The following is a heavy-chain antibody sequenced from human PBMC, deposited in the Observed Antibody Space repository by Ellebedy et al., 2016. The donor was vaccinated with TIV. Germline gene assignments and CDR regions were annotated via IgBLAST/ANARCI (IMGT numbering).Heavy chain of an antibody. Sequence: ASVKVSCKASGYTFTGYYMHWVRQAPGQGLEWMGWINPNSGGTNYAQKFQGWVTMTRDTSISTAYMELSRLRSDDTAVYYCARDGTSRIAAAGTTYYYGMDVWGQGTTVTVSS. V-gene: IGHV1-2*04. CDR3: ARDGTSRIAAAGTTYYYGMDV. J-gene: IGHJ6*02. CDR1: GYTFTGYY. CDR2: INPNSGGT. D-gene: IGHD6-13*01.